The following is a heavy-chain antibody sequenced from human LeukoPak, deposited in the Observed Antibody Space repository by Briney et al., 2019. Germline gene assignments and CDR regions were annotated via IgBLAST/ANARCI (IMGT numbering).Heavy chain of an antibody. CDR1: GGSISSGDYY. J-gene: IGHJ4*02. D-gene: IGHD5-12*01. CDR2: IFYSGST. CDR3: ARDLGGYGVGDY. V-gene: IGHV4-30-4*08. Sequence: PSETLSLTCTVSGGSISSGDYYWSWIRQPPGKGLEWIGYIFYSGSTSYNPSLKSRVTISVDTSKNQFSLKLSSVTAADTAVYYCARDLGGYGVGDYWGQGTLATVSS.